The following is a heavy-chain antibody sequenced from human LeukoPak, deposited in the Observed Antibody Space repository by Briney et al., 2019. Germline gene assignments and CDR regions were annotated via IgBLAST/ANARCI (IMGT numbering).Heavy chain of an antibody. J-gene: IGHJ4*02. Sequence: GGSLRLSCAASGFTFSSYSMNWVRQAPGKGLEWVSSISSSSYIYYADSVKGRFTISRDNAKNSLYLQMNSLRAEDTAVYYCARERSIAARPVLDYWGQGTQVTVSS. D-gene: IGHD6-6*01. V-gene: IGHV3-21*01. CDR1: GFTFSSYS. CDR2: ISSSSYI. CDR3: ARERSIAARPVLDY.